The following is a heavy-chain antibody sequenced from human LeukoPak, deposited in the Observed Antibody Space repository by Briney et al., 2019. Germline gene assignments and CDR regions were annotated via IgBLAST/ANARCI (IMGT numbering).Heavy chain of an antibody. J-gene: IGHJ4*02. D-gene: IGHD7-27*01. V-gene: IGHV3-30*02. CDR3: AKDSNWAFDY. Sequence: SGGSLRLSCGASGFTFSRNGMHWVRQAPGKGLEWVTYIGKDGSDKYYADSVKGRFTISRDSSKNMVYLQMNSLRAEDTAVYYCAKDSNWAFDYWGQGTLVSVSS. CDR1: GFTFSRNG. CDR2: IGKDGSDK.